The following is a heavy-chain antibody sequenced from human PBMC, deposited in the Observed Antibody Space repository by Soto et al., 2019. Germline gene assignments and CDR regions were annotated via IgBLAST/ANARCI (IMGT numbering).Heavy chain of an antibody. Sequence: EVQLVESGGGLVKPGGSLRLSCAASGFTFSNAWMSWVRQAPGKGLEWVGRIKSKTDGGTTDYAAPVKGRFTISRDDSKNTLYLQMNSLKTEDTAVYYCTTSSSGWPPVDLNWFGPWGQGTLVTVSS. CDR1: GFTFSNAW. J-gene: IGHJ5*02. CDR2: IKSKTDGGTT. D-gene: IGHD6-19*01. V-gene: IGHV3-15*01. CDR3: TTSSSGWPPVDLNWFGP.